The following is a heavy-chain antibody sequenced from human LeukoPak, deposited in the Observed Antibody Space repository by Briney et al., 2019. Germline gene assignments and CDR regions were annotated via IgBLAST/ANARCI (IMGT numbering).Heavy chain of an antibody. CDR2: ISSIGITI. J-gene: IGHJ4*02. CDR3: AREGAAAGSPAGRYFDY. CDR1: GFTSSSYE. V-gene: IGHV3-48*03. Sequence: GGSLRLSCAASGFTSSSYEMNWVRHAPGKGLERGSYISSIGITIYYADTVKGQFTISRDNARNSLYLQMNSLRAEDTAVYYCAREGAAAGSPAGRYFDYWGQGTLVTVSS. D-gene: IGHD6-13*01.